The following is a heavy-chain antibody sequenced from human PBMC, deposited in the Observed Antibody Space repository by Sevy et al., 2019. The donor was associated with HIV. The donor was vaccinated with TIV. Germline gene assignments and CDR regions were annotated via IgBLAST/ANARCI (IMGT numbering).Heavy chain of an antibody. J-gene: IGHJ4*02. Sequence: SETLSLTCTVSGGSVSTDSYYWSWIRQPPGKGLEWIGYLFYRGSTNYNPSLKGRVTISLDTSKNQFSLRLSSLTAADTAGYYCARCRSPYGDYATGSFDYWGQGALLTVTS. CDR2: LFYRGST. D-gene: IGHD4-17*01. CDR1: GGSVSTDSYY. CDR3: ARCRSPYGDYATGSFDY. V-gene: IGHV4-61*01.